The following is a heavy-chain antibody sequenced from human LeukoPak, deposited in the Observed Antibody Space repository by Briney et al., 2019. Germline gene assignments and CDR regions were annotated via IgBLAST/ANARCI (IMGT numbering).Heavy chain of an antibody. D-gene: IGHD1-14*01. CDR1: GFTVSSNY. CDR2: IYSGGST. CDR3: ARPWSTNAFDI. J-gene: IGHJ3*02. Sequence: GGSLRLSCAASGFTVSSNYMSWVRQAPGKGLEWVSVIYSGGSTYYADSVKGRFTISRDNSKNTLYLQMNSLRAEDTAVYYCARPWSTNAFDIWGQGTMVTVSS. V-gene: IGHV3-53*01.